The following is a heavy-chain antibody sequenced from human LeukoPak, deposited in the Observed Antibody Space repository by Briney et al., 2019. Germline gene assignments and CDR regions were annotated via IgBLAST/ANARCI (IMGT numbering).Heavy chain of an antibody. CDR2: ISSTSTYI. CDR1: GFTFNKNS. D-gene: IGHD1-26*01. V-gene: IGHV3-21*01. Sequence: PGGSLRLSCAASGFTFNKNSMNWVRQAPGKGLEWVSSISSTSTYIDYADSVKGRFTISRDNAKTSLYLQMNSLRAEDTGVYYCAREGYYLFDYWGQGTLVTVSS. J-gene: IGHJ4*02. CDR3: AREGYYLFDY.